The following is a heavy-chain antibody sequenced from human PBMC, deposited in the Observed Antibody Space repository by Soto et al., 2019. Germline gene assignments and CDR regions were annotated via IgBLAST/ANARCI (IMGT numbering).Heavy chain of an antibody. V-gene: IGHV1-3*01. J-gene: IGHJ4*02. D-gene: IGHD4-17*01. Sequence: ASVKVSCKASGYTFTSYAMHWVRQAPGQRLEWMGWINAGNGNTKYPQKFQGRVTITRDTSASTAYMELSSLRSEDTAVYYCARYTVTTGLDYWGQGTLVTVSS. CDR2: INAGNGNT. CDR3: ARYTVTTGLDY. CDR1: GYTFTSYA.